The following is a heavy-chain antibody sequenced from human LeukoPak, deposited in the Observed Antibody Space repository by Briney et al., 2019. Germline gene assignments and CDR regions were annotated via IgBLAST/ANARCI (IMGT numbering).Heavy chain of an antibody. CDR1: GFTFSSYW. CDR2: IKQDESEK. V-gene: IGHV3-7*04. Sequence: PGGSLRLSCAASGFTFSSYWMSWVRQAPGKGLEWVANIKQDESEKHYVDSVKGRFTISRDNAKNSLYLQMNILRADDTAVYYCAKAGRRDSLFDYWGQGSLVTVSS. D-gene: IGHD3-10*01. CDR3: AKAGRRDSLFDY. J-gene: IGHJ4*02.